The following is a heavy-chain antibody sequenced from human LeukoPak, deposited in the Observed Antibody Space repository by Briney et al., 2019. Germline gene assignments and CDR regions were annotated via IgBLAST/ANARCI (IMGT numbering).Heavy chain of an antibody. D-gene: IGHD3-10*01. V-gene: IGHV4-4*02. Sequence: SGTLSLTCAVSGGSISSSNWWSWVRQPPGKGLEWIGEIYHSGSTNYNPSLKSRVTISVDRSKNQFSLKLSSVTAADTAVYYCASCEGSGSFGPDGDDAFDIWGQGTMVTVSS. CDR3: ASCEGSGSFGPDGDDAFDI. CDR1: GGSISSSNW. CDR2: IYHSGST. J-gene: IGHJ3*02.